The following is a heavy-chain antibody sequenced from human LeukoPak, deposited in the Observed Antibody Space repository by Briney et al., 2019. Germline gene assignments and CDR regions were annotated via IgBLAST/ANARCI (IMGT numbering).Heavy chain of an antibody. CDR2: INHSGST. CDR1: GESFSGHY. J-gene: IGHJ4*02. Sequence: PSETLSLTCAVYGESFSGHYWSWIRQPPGKGLEWIGEINHSGSTNYNPSLQSRVTMSLATSKNQFSLKLSSVTAADTAVYYCARETAAAGIDYWGQGTLVTVSS. CDR3: ARETAAAGIDY. D-gene: IGHD6-13*01. V-gene: IGHV4-34*10.